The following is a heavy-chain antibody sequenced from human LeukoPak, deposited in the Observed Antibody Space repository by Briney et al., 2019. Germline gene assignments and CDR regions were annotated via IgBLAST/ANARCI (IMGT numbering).Heavy chain of an antibody. CDR2: IYTSGST. CDR1: GGSITSGSYY. D-gene: IGHD5-24*01. J-gene: IGHJ6*02. CDR3: ARADGYYYYGMDV. V-gene: IGHV4-61*02. Sequence: PSQTLSLTCTVSGGSITSGSYYWSCIRQPAGKGLEWIGRIYTSGSTNYNPSLKSRVTISVDTSKNQFSLKLSSVTAADTAVYYCARADGYYYYGMDVWGQGATVAVSS.